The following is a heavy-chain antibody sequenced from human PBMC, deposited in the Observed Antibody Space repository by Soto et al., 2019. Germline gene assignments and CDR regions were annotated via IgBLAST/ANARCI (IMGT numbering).Heavy chain of an antibody. Sequence: GGSLSLPCAASGFTVSSNYMSWVRQAPGKALEWVSVIYSGGSTYYADSVKGRFTISRDNSKNTLYLQMNSMRAEDTAVYYCARESGAYTAAHPGDFYGMDLWGQGTTVTVSS. CDR2: IYSGGST. V-gene: IGHV3-53*01. J-gene: IGHJ6*02. CDR3: ARESGAYTAAHPGDFYGMDL. CDR1: GFTVSSNY. D-gene: IGHD5-18*01.